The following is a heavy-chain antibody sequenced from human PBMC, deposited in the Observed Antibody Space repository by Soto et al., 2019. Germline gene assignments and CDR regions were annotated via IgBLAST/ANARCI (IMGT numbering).Heavy chain of an antibody. CDR3: ARDFGIDWLYAMNAFDI. Sequence: ASVKVSCKASGYTFTSYGISWVRQAPGQGLEWMGWISAYNGNTNYAQKLQGRVTMTTDTSTSTAYMELRSLRSDDTAVYYCARDFGIDWLYAMNAFDIWGQGTMVTVSS. CDR1: GYTFTSYG. CDR2: ISAYNGNT. J-gene: IGHJ3*02. D-gene: IGHD3-9*01. V-gene: IGHV1-18*01.